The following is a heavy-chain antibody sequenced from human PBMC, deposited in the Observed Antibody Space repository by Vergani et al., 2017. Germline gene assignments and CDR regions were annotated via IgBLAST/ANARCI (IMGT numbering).Heavy chain of an antibody. CDR1: GFTFSGHA. V-gene: IGHV3-23*01. J-gene: IGHJ4*02. CDR3: AKELIVPGAVPIVTPFDH. D-gene: IGHD6-13*01. Sequence: EVQLLESGGGVVQPGGSLRLSCAASGFTFSGHAMSWVRQAPGKGLEWVSGITSSGRTTNYADSVNSRFTISRDNSKDTLYLQMNNVRADDTAVYYCAKELIVPGAVPIVTPFDHWGQGTLVTVSS. CDR2: ITSSGRTT.